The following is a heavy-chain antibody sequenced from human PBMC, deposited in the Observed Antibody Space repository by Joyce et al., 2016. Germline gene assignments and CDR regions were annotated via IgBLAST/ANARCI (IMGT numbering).Heavy chain of an antibody. D-gene: IGHD2/OR15-2a*01. J-gene: IGHJ4*02. CDR2: IYHNGKT. V-gene: IGHV4-38-2*02. CDR1: GDSISSGYF. CDR3: ARDPQNFGF. Sequence: VQLQESGPGLVKPSETLSLTCDVSGDSISSGYFYGWVRQAPGKGLEWIANIYHNGKTYYNASLKSRVTISVDTSKNQLYLKLSSVTAADTAVYYCARDPQNFGFWGQGTLVIVSS.